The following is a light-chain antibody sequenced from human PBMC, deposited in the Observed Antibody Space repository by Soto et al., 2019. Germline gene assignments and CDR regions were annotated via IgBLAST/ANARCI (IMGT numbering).Light chain of an antibody. Sequence: DIVMTQSPLSLPVTPGEPSSISCRSSPSLLHSNRYNYLDWYLQKPGQSPQLLIYLGSTRASGVPDRFSGSGSGTDFTLKISRVEAEDVGVYYCMQALQTPCTFGPGTKVDIK. CDR3: MQALQTPCT. CDR2: LGS. J-gene: IGKJ3*01. V-gene: IGKV2-28*01. CDR1: PSLLHSNRYNY.